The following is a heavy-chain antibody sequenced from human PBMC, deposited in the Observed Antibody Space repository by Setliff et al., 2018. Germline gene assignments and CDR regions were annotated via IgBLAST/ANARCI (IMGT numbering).Heavy chain of an antibody. CDR3: AKVKKPLIRGSGFDY. V-gene: IGHV3-30*02. D-gene: IGHD3-10*01. Sequence: PGESLKISCAASGFVFGTYGMHWVRQAPGKGLDWVASVRFDGTYKVYADPVKGRFTISRDNSENTLFLQMTSLRPEDTGIYYCAKVKKPLIRGSGFDYWGRGTLVTVSS. CDR1: GFVFGTYG. CDR2: VRFDGTYK. J-gene: IGHJ4*02.